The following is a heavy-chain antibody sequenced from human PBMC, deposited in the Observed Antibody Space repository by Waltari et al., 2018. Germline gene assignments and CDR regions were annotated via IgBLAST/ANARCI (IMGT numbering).Heavy chain of an antibody. Sequence: QVQLVQSGAAVKKPGASVKVSCKASGYTFTDYYMHWVRQAPGQGLEWMGRIKPNSGGTNYTQKFQGRVTMTRDTSISTAYMGLSRLRSDDTAVYYCARGGPAIFGVLITKRFDYWGQGTLVTVSS. D-gene: IGHD3-3*01. V-gene: IGHV1-2*06. CDR3: ARGGPAIFGVLITKRFDY. J-gene: IGHJ4*02. CDR1: GYTFTDYY. CDR2: IKPNSGGT.